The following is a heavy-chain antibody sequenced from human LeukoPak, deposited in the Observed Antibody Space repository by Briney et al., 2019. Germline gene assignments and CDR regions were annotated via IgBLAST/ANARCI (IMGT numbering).Heavy chain of an antibody. CDR2: IIPILGIA. CDR1: GGSFSSYA. D-gene: IGHD3-16*02. Sequence: SVKVSCKASGGSFSSYAISWVRQAPGQGLEWMGRIIPILGIANYAQKFQGRVTITADKSTSTAYRELSSLRSEDTAVYYCARESLGVWGSYRHFDYWGQGTLVTVSS. CDR3: ARESLGVWGSYRHFDY. V-gene: IGHV1-69*04. J-gene: IGHJ4*02.